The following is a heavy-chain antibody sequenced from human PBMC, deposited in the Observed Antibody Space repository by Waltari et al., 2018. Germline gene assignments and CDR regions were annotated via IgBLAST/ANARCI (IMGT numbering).Heavy chain of an antibody. D-gene: IGHD1-7*01. J-gene: IGHJ4*02. CDR3: ARGNNWNYGPKYYFDY. CDR1: GFTFGDYH. V-gene: IGHV3-11*04. CDR2: IRGSGSSK. Sequence: VQLVESGGGLVKPGGSLGLSCVGSGFTFGDYHMTWIRQAPGKGLEWFSHIRGSGSSKYYADSVKGRFTISRDNAKNSLYLQMNSLRAEDTGVYYCARGNNWNYGPKYYFDYWGQGSLVTVSS.